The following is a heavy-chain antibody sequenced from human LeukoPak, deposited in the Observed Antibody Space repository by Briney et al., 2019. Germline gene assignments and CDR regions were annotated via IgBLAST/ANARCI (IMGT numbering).Heavy chain of an antibody. CDR2: IVPIFGTP. CDR3: ARGHGNSGDGFDP. D-gene: IGHD6-25*01. CDR1: GGTPSNHA. V-gene: IGHV1-69*05. Sequence: GASVKVSCKVTGGTPSNHAFVWVRQAPGQGLEWMGGIVPIFGTPDYAQKFQGRVTFTTDESTSTAYMELTSLRSEDTAIYYCARGHGNSGDGFDPRGQGTLVTVSS. J-gene: IGHJ5*02.